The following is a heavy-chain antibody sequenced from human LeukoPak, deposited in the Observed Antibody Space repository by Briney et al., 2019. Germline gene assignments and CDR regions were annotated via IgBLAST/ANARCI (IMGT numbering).Heavy chain of an antibody. V-gene: IGHV1-2*02. D-gene: IGHD3-22*01. Sequence: ASVKVSCKASGYTFTGYYMHWVRQAPGQGLEWMGWINPNSGGTNYAQKFQGRVTMTRDTSISTAYMELSRLRSDDTAVYYCARSPDYYDNSVYDYWGQGTLVTVSS. CDR1: GYTFTGYY. CDR2: INPNSGGT. CDR3: ARSPDYYDNSVYDY. J-gene: IGHJ4*02.